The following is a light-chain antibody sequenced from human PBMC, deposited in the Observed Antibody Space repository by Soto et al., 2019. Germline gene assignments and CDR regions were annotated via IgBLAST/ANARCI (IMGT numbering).Light chain of an antibody. Sequence: DIQMTQSPSSLSASVGDRVTITCQASQAISNYLNWYQQKPGKAPKLLIYGASNLETGVPSRFSGSGSGTDFTVTISSLQPEDIATYYCQQDDNLPYTFGQGTKLEIK. J-gene: IGKJ2*01. CDR1: QAISNY. CDR3: QQDDNLPYT. V-gene: IGKV1-33*01. CDR2: GAS.